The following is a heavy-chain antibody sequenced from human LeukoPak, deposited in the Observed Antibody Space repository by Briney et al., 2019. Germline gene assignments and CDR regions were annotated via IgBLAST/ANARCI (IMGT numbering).Heavy chain of an antibody. J-gene: IGHJ3*02. CDR3: SRRPITMNAFDI. Sequence: PSETLSLTCTVSGGFISGYYWGWVRQPPGKGLEWIGSIRYTHTGSTYYNPSLKSRVTISGDTSKNQFSLKLTSVTAADTAVYYCSRRPITMNAFDIWGQGTMVTVSS. CDR1: GGFISGYY. V-gene: IGHV4-39*01. CDR2: IRYTHTGST. D-gene: IGHD3-22*01.